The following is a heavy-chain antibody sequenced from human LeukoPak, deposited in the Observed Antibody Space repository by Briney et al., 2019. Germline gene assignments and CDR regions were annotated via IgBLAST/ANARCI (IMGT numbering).Heavy chain of an antibody. CDR3: ARSIAVAGTVDY. Sequence: PSETLSLTCTVSRYSISSGYYWGWIRQPPGKGLEWIGSIYHSGSTYYNPSLKSRVTISVDTSKNQFSLKLSSVTAADTAVYYCARSIAVAGTVDYWGQGTLVTVSS. V-gene: IGHV4-38-2*02. D-gene: IGHD6-19*01. CDR1: RYSISSGYY. CDR2: IYHSGST. J-gene: IGHJ4*02.